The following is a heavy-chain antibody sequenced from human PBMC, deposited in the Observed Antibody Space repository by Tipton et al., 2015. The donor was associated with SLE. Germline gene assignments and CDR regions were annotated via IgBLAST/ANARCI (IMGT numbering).Heavy chain of an antibody. V-gene: IGHV4-39*07. D-gene: IGHD3-3*01. CDR3: AREPLEVREWFDF. J-gene: IGHJ2*01. CDR1: GGSISSSSYY. Sequence: LRLSCTVSGGSISSSSYYWGWIRQPPGKGLEWIGSIYYSGSTYYNPSLKSRVTISVDTSKNQFSLKLSSVTAADTAVYYCAREPLEVREWFDFWGRGTLVTVSS. CDR2: IYYSGST.